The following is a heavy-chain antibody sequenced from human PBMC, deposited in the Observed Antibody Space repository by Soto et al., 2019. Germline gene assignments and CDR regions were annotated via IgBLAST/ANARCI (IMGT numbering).Heavy chain of an antibody. V-gene: IGHV3-9*01. CDR2: ISWNRGDI. CDR1: GFIFDDYT. CDR3: ARANYDPSSFFFAH. J-gene: IGHJ4*02. D-gene: IGHD1-7*01. Sequence: EVQLVESGGGLVQPGGSLRLSCAVSGFIFDDYTMHWVRQAPGKGLEWVSAISWNRGDIKYADSVRGRFTISRDNAKNTLDLQMNSLRPGDTAFYYCARANYDPSSFFFAHWGQGTLVTVSS.